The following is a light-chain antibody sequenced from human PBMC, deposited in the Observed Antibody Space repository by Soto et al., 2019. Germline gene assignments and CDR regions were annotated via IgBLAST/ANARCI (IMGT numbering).Light chain of an antibody. Sequence: QSALTKPASVSGSPGQSITISCTGTSSDVGGYNYVSWYQQHPGKAPKLMIYDVSNRPSGVSNRFSGSKSGNTASLTLSGLQAEDEADYYCSSYTISSTYVVFGGGTKLTVL. CDR1: SSDVGGYNY. V-gene: IGLV2-14*01. J-gene: IGLJ2*01. CDR2: DVS. CDR3: SSYTISSTYVV.